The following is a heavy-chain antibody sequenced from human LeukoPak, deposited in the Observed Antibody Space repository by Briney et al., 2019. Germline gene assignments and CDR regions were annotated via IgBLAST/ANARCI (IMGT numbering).Heavy chain of an antibody. Sequence: SETLSLTCTVSGGSISSSSYYWGWIRQPPGKGLEWIGSIYYSGSTYYNPSLKSRVPISVDTSKNQFSLKLSSVTAADTAVYYCARDVPPQDSSGYYYFDYWGQGTLVTVSS. CDR2: IYYSGST. V-gene: IGHV4-39*07. D-gene: IGHD3-22*01. CDR1: GGSISSSSYY. J-gene: IGHJ4*02. CDR3: ARDVPPQDSSGYYYFDY.